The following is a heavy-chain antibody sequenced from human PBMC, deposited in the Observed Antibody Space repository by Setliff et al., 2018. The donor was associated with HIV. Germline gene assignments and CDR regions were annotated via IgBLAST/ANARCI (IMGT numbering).Heavy chain of an antibody. D-gene: IGHD3-3*01. CDR2: IYTSGIT. Sequence: SETLSLTCTVSGVSGGSINNYQWSWIRQPPGKGLEWIGYIYTSGITDYNPSLKSRVTISGDTSKNQFSLKLRSVTAADTAVYYCARVPSAGVRGRPDLYHWFDPWGQGTLVTVSS. V-gene: IGHV4-4*08. CDR3: ARVPSAGVRGRPDLYHWFDP. J-gene: IGHJ5*02. CDR1: GGSINNYQ.